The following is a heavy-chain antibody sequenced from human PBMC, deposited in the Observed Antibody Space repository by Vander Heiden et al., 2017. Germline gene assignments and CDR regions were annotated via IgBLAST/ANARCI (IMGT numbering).Heavy chain of an antibody. J-gene: IGHJ4*02. CDR3: VKDLGEIWWRVMDY. V-gene: IGHV3-9*01. Sequence: EVQLVESGGGLVQPGRSLRLSCAASGFSFQNYAMHWVRQPPGKGLEWVSSITYNSGHVGYADSVKGRFSISRDNAKSSLYLEMNSLRPEDTALYYCVKDLGEIWWRVMDYWGQGTLVTVSS. CDR2: ITYNSGHV. CDR1: GFSFQNYA. D-gene: IGHD2-15*01.